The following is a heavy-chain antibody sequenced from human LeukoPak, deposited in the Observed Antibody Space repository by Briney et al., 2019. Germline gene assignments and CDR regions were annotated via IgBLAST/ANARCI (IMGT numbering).Heavy chain of an antibody. CDR2: INHSGST. Sequence: PSETLSLTCAVYGGSFSGHYWSWIRQPPGKGLEWIGEINHSGSTNYNPSLKSRVTISVDTSKNQFSLKLSSVTAADTAVYYCARRLAAAGGNWFDPWGQGTLVTVSS. CDR3: ARRLAAAGGNWFDP. J-gene: IGHJ5*02. V-gene: IGHV4-34*01. CDR1: GGSFSGHY. D-gene: IGHD6-13*01.